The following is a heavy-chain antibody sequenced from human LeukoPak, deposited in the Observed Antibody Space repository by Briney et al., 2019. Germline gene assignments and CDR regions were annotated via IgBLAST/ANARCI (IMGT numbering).Heavy chain of an antibody. J-gene: IGHJ4*02. D-gene: IGHD6-13*01. V-gene: IGHV3-30-3*01. CDR3: ARDPSQAAAGTPGYFDY. CDR1: GFTFSSYA. CDR2: ISYDGSNK. Sequence: GGSLRLSCAASGFTFSSYAMHWVRQAPGKGLEWVAVISYDGSNKYYADSVKGRFTISRDNSKNTLYQQMNSLRAEDTAVYYCARDPSQAAAGTPGYFDYWGQGTLATVSS.